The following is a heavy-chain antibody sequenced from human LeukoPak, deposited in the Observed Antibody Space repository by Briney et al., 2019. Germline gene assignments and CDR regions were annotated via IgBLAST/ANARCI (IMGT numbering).Heavy chain of an antibody. CDR2: IYFSGST. V-gene: IGHV4-59*08. CDR1: EFTFSDYN. CDR3: ARHFPPYSSGSYYFDY. D-gene: IGHD3-10*01. J-gene: IGHJ4*02. Sequence: GSLRLSCAASEFTFSDYNMHWVRQPPGKGLEWIGFIYFSGSTNYNPSLKSRVTISVDTSKNQFSLRLTSVTAADTAVYYCARHFPPYSSGSYYFDYWGQGTQVTVSS.